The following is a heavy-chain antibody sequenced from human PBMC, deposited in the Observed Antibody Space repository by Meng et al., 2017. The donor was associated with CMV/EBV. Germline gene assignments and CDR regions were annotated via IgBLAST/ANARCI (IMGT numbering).Heavy chain of an antibody. J-gene: IGHJ6*02. D-gene: IGHD3-3*01. CDR2: IIPIFGTA. CDR3: ARGPYYDFWSGYEGGMDV. Sequence: SVKVSCKASGGTFSSYAISWVRQAPGQGLEWMGGIIPIFGTANYAQKFQGRVTITTDESTSTACMELSSLRSEDTAVYYCARGPYYDFWSGYEGGMDVWGQGTTVTVSS. V-gene: IGHV1-69*05. CDR1: GGTFSSYA.